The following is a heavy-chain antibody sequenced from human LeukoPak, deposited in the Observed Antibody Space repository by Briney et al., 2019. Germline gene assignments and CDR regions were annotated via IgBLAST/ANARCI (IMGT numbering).Heavy chain of an antibody. D-gene: IGHD1-26*01. Sequence: ASVKASCKASGGTFSSYAISWVRQAPGQGLEWMGRIIPIFGTANYAQKFQGRVTITTDESTSTAYMELSSLRSEDTAVYYCVIPRWEVTDSGPQYNWFDPWGQGTLVTVSS. CDR2: IIPIFGTA. J-gene: IGHJ5*02. CDR3: VIPRWEVTDSGPQYNWFDP. V-gene: IGHV1-69*05. CDR1: GGTFSSYA.